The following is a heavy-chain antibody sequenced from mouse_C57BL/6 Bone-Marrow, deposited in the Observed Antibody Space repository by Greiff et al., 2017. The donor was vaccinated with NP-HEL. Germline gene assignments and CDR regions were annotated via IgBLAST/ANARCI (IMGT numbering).Heavy chain of an antibody. CDR3: ARKDSNYEGAYYYAMDD. Sequence: QVQLQQPGAELVKPGASVKLSCKASGYTFTSYWMHWVKQRPGQGLEWIGMIHPNSGSTNYNEKFKSKATLTVDKSSSTAYMQLSSLTSEDSAVYYGARKDSNYEGAYYYAMDDWGQGTSVTVSS. CDR2: IHPNSGST. CDR1: GYTFTSYW. D-gene: IGHD2-5*01. V-gene: IGHV1-64*01. J-gene: IGHJ4*01.